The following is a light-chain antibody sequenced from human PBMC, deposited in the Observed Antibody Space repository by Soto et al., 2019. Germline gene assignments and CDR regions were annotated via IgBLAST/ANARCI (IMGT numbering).Light chain of an antibody. Sequence: DIQMTQSPSTLSASVGDRVTITCRASQSTSTWLAWYQQRPGKTPKLLISEASKLESGVTSRLSGSGTGTEFTLTISSLQPVYFATYYGQQYITYPYAFGQRTKVEIK. CDR3: QQYITYPYA. CDR1: QSTSTW. CDR2: EAS. J-gene: IGKJ1*01. V-gene: IGKV1-5*03.